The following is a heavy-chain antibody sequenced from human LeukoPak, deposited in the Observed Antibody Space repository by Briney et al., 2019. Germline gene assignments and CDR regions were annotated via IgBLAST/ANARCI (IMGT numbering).Heavy chain of an antibody. CDR1: GGSISNYY. J-gene: IGHJ4*02. CDR3: AGHHPRNTVDF. Sequence: SETLSLTCTVSGGSISNYYWSWIRQPPGKGLEWIGYISYSGSTNYNPSLKSRVTISVDTSKNHFSLKLSSVTAADTAVYYCAGHHPRNTVDFWGQGTLVTVSS. CDR2: ISYSGST. V-gene: IGHV4-59*01. D-gene: IGHD2/OR15-2a*01.